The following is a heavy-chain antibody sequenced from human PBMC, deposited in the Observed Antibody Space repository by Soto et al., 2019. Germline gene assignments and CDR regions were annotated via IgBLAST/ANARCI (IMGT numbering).Heavy chain of an antibody. CDR1: GGSISSGGYY. CDR2: IYYSGST. Sequence: SETLSLTCTVSGGSISSGGYYWSWIRQHPGKGLEWIGYIYYSGSTYYNPSLKSRVTISVDTSKNQFSLKLSSVTAADTAVYYCARDRVRYSYGSFGYWGQGTLVTVSS. CDR3: ARDRVRYSYGSFGY. J-gene: IGHJ4*02. D-gene: IGHD5-18*01. V-gene: IGHV4-31*03.